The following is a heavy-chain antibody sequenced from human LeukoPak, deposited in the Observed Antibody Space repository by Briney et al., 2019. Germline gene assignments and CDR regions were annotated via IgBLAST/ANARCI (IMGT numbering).Heavy chain of an antibody. CDR3: AREGGYSSSFDY. Sequence: SETLSLTCTVSGGSISSYYWSWIRQPPGKGLEWIGYIYYSGSTNYNPSLKSRVTISVDTSKNQFSLKLSSVTAADTAVYYCAREGGYSSSFDYWGQGTLVTVSS. V-gene: IGHV4-59*01. D-gene: IGHD6-13*01. CDR1: GGSISSYY. CDR2: IYYSGST. J-gene: IGHJ4*02.